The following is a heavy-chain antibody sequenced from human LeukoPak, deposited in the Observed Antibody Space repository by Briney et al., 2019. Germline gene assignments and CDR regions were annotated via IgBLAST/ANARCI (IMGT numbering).Heavy chain of an antibody. CDR3: ARGVLPDY. J-gene: IGHJ4*02. D-gene: IGHD3-10*01. CDR1: GASFSGYY. CDR2: INHSGST. Sequence: SETLSLTCAVYGASFSGYYWSWIRQPPGKGLEWIGEINHSGSTNYNPSLKSRVTISVDTSKNQFSLKLSSVAAADTAVYYCARGVLPDYWGQGTLVTVFS. V-gene: IGHV4-34*01.